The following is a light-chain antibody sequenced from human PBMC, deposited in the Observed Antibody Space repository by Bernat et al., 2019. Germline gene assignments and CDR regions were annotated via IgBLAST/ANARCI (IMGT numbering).Light chain of an antibody. CDR1: SSDVGSYNL. CDR2: EVS. V-gene: IGLV2-23*02. J-gene: IGLJ1*01. CDR3: GSYAGSRGIV. Sequence: QSALTQPASVSGSPGQSITISCTGTSSDVGSYNLVSWYQQHPGKAPKLMIYEVSKRPSGVSNLFSGSKSGNAASLTTAGLQAEDEADYYCGSYAGSRGIVFGTGTKVTVL.